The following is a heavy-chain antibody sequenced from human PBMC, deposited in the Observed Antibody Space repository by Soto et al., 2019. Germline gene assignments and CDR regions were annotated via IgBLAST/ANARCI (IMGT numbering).Heavy chain of an antibody. D-gene: IGHD1-20*01. V-gene: IGHV1-2*02. CDR1: RYTYTAYL. CDR2: INPNNGDT. J-gene: IGHJ4*01. Sequence: ASLKLYCKTSRYTYTAYLIHWMRQAPGRGLEWIGWINPNNGDTTYAQDFQGRLTLTRDTSINTAYMELSRLRSDDSAVYYCARESYNWYYDYWGQGSLVTGFS. CDR3: ARESYNWYYDY.